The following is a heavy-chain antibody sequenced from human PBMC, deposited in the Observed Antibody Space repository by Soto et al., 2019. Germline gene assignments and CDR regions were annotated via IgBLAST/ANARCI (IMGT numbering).Heavy chain of an antibody. D-gene: IGHD6-13*01. CDR1: GYSFTSYW. CDR2: IYPGDSDT. V-gene: IGHV5-51*01. CDR3: ARTSAAGKYYYGMDV. J-gene: IGHJ6*02. Sequence: PGESLKISCKGPGYSFTSYWIGWVRQMPGKGLEWMGIIYPGDSDTRYSPSFQGQVTISADKSISTAYLQWSSLKASDTAMYYCARTSAAGKYYYGMDVWGQGTTVTVS.